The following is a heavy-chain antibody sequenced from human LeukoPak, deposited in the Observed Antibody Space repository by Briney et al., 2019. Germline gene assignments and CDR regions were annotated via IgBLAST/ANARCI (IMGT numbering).Heavy chain of an antibody. D-gene: IGHD2/OR15-2a*01. J-gene: IGHJ3*02. CDR2: IYHSGST. Sequence: SETLSLTCTVSGGSISSYYWSWIRQPAGKGLEWIGSIYHSGSTYYNPSLTSRVTISVDTSENQFSLKVGSVTAADTAVYYCARAHHCHSGTCHPPGEAFDIWGQGTMVTVSS. CDR1: GGSISSYY. V-gene: IGHV4-4*07. CDR3: ARAHHCHSGTCHPPGEAFDI.